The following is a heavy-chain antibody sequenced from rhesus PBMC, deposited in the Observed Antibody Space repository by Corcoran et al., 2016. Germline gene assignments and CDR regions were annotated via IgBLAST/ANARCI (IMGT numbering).Heavy chain of an antibody. CDR1: GSTFPDYY. V-gene: IGHV1-111*02. D-gene: IGHD5-12*01. CDR2: VDPEDGKA. CDR3: ATDRTATADY. J-gene: IGHJ4*01. Sequence: EVQLVQSGAEVQKPGASEKISWKASGSTFPDYYLQGGRRGPGKGLEWMGRVDPEDGKALPAQKFQDRVTITADTSTDTAYMELSSLRSEDTAVYYCATDRTATADYWGQGVLVTVSS.